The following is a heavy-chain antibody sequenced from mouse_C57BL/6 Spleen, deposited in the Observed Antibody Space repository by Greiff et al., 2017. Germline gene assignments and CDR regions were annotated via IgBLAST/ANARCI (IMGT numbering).Heavy chain of an antibody. D-gene: IGHD1-1*01. Sequence: QVQLKQPGAELVKPGASVKLSCKASGYTFTSYWMHWVKQRPGRGLEWIGRIDPNSGGTKYNEKFKSKATLTVDKPSSTAYMQLSSLTSEDSAVYYCARYGSSYYYAMYNSGLGTSDSASS. J-gene: IGHJ4*01. CDR2: IDPNSGGT. CDR1: GYTFTSYW. CDR3: ARYGSSYYYAMYN. V-gene: IGHV1-72*01.